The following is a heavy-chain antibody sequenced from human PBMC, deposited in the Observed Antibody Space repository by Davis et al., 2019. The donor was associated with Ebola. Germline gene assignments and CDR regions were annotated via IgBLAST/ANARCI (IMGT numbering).Heavy chain of an antibody. V-gene: IGHV3-33*01. D-gene: IGHD2-2*02. J-gene: IGHJ6*03. CDR1: GFTFSSYG. CDR2: IWYDGSNK. Sequence: PGGSLRLSCAASGFTFSSYGMHWVRQAPGKGLEWVAVIWYDGSNKYYADSVKGRFTISRDNSKNTLYLQMNSLRAEDTAVYYCAREGGDIVVVPAAIQGIYYYYYMDVWGKGTTVTVSS. CDR3: AREGGDIVVVPAAIQGIYYYYYMDV.